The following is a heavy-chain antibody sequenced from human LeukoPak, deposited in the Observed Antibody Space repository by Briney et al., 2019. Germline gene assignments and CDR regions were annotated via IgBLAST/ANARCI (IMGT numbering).Heavy chain of an antibody. Sequence: GGSLRLSCAASGFIFSDYYMSWIRQAPGKGLEWVSYISSSSSYTNYADSVKGRFTISRDNAKNSLYLQMNSLRSEDTAVYYCARGWLAETTVVTPCNYWGQGTLVTVSS. CDR1: GFIFSDYY. J-gene: IGHJ4*02. CDR2: ISSSSSYT. D-gene: IGHD4-23*01. CDR3: ARGWLAETTVVTPCNY. V-gene: IGHV3-11*05.